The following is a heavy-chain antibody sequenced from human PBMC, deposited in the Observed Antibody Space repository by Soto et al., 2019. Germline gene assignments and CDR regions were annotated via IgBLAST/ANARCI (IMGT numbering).Heavy chain of an antibody. J-gene: IGHJ4*02. CDR1: GFTFSSYA. CDR2: VSIGGST. Sequence: DVQLLESGGGLVQPEGSLRLSCAASGFTFSSYAMGWVRQGPGKGLEWVAVVSIGGSTHYADSVRGRFTISRDNSKTTRSLQMNSLTAEETAVYFCAKRRGAGGHFDYWGQGALVTVSS. D-gene: IGHD2-15*01. CDR3: AKRRGAGGHFDY. V-gene: IGHV3-23*01.